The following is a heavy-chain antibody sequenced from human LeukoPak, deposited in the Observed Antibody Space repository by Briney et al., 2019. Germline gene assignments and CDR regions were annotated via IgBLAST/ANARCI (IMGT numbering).Heavy chain of an antibody. CDR1: GYTFTGYY. CDR2: INPNSGGT. V-gene: IGHV1-2*02. J-gene: IGHJ5*02. Sequence: GASVKVSCKASGYTFTGYYMHWVRQAPGQGLEWMGWINPNSGGTNYAQKFQGRVTMTRDTSISTAYMELSRLRSDDTAVYYCARDGGYCGGDCYPRDSWFDPWGQGTLVTVSS. D-gene: IGHD2-21*01. CDR3: ARDGGYCGGDCYPRDSWFDP.